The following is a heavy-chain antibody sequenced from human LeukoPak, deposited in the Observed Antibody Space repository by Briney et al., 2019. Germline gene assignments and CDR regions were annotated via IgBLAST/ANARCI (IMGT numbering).Heavy chain of an antibody. V-gene: IGHV1-8*01. CDR2: MKPNSGNT. CDR3: ARAYCSGGSCANWFDP. D-gene: IGHD2-15*01. CDR1: GYTFTSYD. J-gene: IGHJ5*02. Sequence: ASVKVSCKASGYTFTSYDINWVRQATGQGLEWMGWMKPNSGNTGYAQKFQGRVTMTRNTSISTAYMELSSLRSEDTAVYDCARAYCSGGSCANWFDPWGQGTLVTVSS.